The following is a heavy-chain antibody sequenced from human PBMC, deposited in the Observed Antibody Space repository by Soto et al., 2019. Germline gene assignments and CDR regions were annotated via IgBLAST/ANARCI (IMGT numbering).Heavy chain of an antibody. J-gene: IGHJ5*02. CDR2: ISYDGSNK. V-gene: IGHV3-30*18. CDR3: AKAGETWSWCDP. CDR1: GFTFSSYS. Sequence: GGSLRLSCAASGFTFSSYSMHWVRQAPGKGLEWVAVISYDGSNKYYADSVKGRFTISRDNSKNTLYLQMNSLRAEDTAVYYCAKAGETWSWCDPWGQGTLGTVAS. D-gene: IGHD3-16*01.